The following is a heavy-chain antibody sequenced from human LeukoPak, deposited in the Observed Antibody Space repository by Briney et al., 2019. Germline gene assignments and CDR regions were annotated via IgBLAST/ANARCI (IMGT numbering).Heavy chain of an antibody. CDR1: GFTFSSYG. CDR3: AKALGRWLHINYFDY. V-gene: IGHV3-30*18. J-gene: IGHJ4*01. Sequence: GESLRLSCAASGFTFSSYGMHWVRQAPGKGLEWVAVISYDGSNKYYADSVKGRFTISRDNSKNTLYLQMNSLRAEDTAVYYCAKALGRWLHINYFDYWGQGTLVTVSS. CDR2: ISYDGSNK. D-gene: IGHD5-24*01.